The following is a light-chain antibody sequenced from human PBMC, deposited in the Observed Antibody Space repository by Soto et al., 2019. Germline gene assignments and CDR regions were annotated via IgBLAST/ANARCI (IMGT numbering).Light chain of an antibody. J-gene: IGKJ4*01. V-gene: IGKV1-17*03. Sequence: DIQMTQSPSAMSAYLGDRVTINCRASQGISNSLAWFQQKQGRVPKGLIYGASTLQSWASSRFSGSASGAAFTLTLSSLQPEDFATYYCLQYNSYPFTLGGGTKVDIK. CDR1: QGISNS. CDR3: LQYNSYPFT. CDR2: GAS.